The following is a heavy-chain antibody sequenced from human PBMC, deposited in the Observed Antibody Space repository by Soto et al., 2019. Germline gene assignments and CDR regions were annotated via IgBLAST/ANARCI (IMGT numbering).Heavy chain of an antibody. D-gene: IGHD3-22*01. J-gene: IGHJ3*02. Sequence: QVQLVESGGGVVQPGRSLRLSCAASGFTFSSYAMHWVRQAPGKGLEWVAVISYDGSNKYYADSVKGRFTISRDNSKNTLYLQMNSRRAEDTAVYYCARDTPYYYDRSGYYDAFDIWGQGTMVTVSS. V-gene: IGHV3-30-3*01. CDR3: ARDTPYYYDRSGYYDAFDI. CDR2: ISYDGSNK. CDR1: GFTFSSYA.